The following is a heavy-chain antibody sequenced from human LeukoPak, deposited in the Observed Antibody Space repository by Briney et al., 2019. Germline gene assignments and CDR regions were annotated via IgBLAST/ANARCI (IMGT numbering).Heavy chain of an antibody. CDR3: TRLRGSGWYLDY. CDR1: GFTFGDYA. V-gene: IGHV3-49*04. Sequence: GGSLRLSCTASGFTFGDYAVTWVRQAPGKGLERVGLIRSKTYGGTTEYAASVKGRVAISRDDSKTIAYLQMDSLKTEDTAVYYCTRLRGSGWYLDYWGQGTLVTVSS. D-gene: IGHD6-19*01. CDR2: IRSKTYGGTT. J-gene: IGHJ4*02.